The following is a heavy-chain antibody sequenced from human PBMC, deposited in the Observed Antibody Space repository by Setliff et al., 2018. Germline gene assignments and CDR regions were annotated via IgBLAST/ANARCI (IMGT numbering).Heavy chain of an antibody. D-gene: IGHD6-19*01. CDR1: GGTFSNSA. Sequence: SVKVSCKAFGGTFSNSAINWVRQAPGQGLEWMGGIIPIRGAADYAQKFQGKVIITADGSTSTAYMELTSLRSDDAAVYYCARGPSGWSSATSRFYFYMDVWGKGTTVTVSS. V-gene: IGHV1-69*13. CDR3: ARGPSGWSSATSRFYFYMDV. CDR2: IIPIRGAA. J-gene: IGHJ6*03.